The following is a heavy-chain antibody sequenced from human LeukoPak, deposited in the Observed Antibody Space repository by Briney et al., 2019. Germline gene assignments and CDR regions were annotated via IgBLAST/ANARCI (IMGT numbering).Heavy chain of an antibody. J-gene: IGHJ4*02. V-gene: IGHV3-48*02. CDR1: GFTFSSDS. D-gene: IGHD4-23*01. Sequence: GGSLRLSCAASGFTFSSDSISWVRQAPGKGLEWVSYISSSSTMSYADSVKGRFTISRDNANNSLYLQMSSLRDEDTAVYYCARGGTSSSLAYWVQGTLVTVSS. CDR2: ISSSSTM. CDR3: ARGGTSSSLAY.